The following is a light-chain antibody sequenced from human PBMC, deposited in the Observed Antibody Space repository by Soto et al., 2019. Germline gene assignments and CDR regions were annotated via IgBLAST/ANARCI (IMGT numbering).Light chain of an antibody. Sequence: DIQMTQSPSSLSASVGDRVTITCRASQDISHYLAWYQQKPGEVPKLLIYAASTLQRGVQSRFSGSGSGTLFTLSINNLQPDDVATYYCQRYNSAPKTFGRGTRLEIK. V-gene: IGKV1-27*01. CDR3: QRYNSAPKT. CDR2: AAS. J-gene: IGKJ2*01. CDR1: QDISHY.